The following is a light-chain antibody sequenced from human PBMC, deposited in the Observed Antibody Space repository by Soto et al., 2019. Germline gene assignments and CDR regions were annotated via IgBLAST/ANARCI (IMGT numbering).Light chain of an antibody. Sequence: QSALTQPPSASGSPGQSVNISCTGTSSDVGDSDHVSWYQQHPGKAPKLMIYEVYKRPSWVPNRFSGSKSGNTASLTVSGLQPEDEADYFCSSYAGYNVVIFGGGTKLTVL. CDR1: SSDVGDSDH. CDR2: EVY. V-gene: IGLV2-8*01. CDR3: SSYAGYNVVI. J-gene: IGLJ2*01.